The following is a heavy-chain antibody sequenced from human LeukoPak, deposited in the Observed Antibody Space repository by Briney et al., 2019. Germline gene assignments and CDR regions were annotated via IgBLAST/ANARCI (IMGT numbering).Heavy chain of an antibody. V-gene: IGHV3-7*01. J-gene: IGHJ4*02. D-gene: IGHD3-3*01. CDR1: GFTFSSSA. Sequence: GGSLRLSCAASGFTFSSSAMHWVRQAPGKGLEWVASIKHDGSEKYYVDSVRGRFTISRDNTMNSLYLQMSSLRAEDTAVYYCATDRGWRTSGYYLYYFEYWGQGTLVTFSS. CDR2: IKHDGSEK. CDR3: ATDRGWRTSGYYLYYFEY.